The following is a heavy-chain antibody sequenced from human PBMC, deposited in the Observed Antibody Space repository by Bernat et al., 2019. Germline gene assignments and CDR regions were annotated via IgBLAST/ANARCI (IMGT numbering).Heavy chain of an antibody. J-gene: IGHJ4*02. CDR3: ARGLAARPDY. D-gene: IGHD6-6*01. CDR1: GGSISSSSYY. CDR2: IYYSGST. V-gene: IGHV4-39*01. Sequence: QVQLQQWGAGLVKPSETLSLTCTVSGGSISSSSYYWGWIRQPPGKGLEWIGSIYYSGSTYYNPSLKSRVTISVDTSKNQFSLKLSSVTAADTAVYYCARGLAARPDYWGQGTLVTVSS.